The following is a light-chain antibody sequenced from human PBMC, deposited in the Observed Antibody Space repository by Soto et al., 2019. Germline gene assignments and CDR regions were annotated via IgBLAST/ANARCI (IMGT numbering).Light chain of an antibody. V-gene: IGKV1-39*01. J-gene: IGKJ2*01. Sequence: DIQMTQSPSSLSASVGDRVTITCRASQSISSYLNWYQQKPGKAPKLLIYAASSLQSWVPSRFSGSGSGTDFTLTISSLQPEDVATFYCQQSYSTPHTFVQRTKLEIK. CDR2: AAS. CDR3: QQSYSTPHT. CDR1: QSISSY.